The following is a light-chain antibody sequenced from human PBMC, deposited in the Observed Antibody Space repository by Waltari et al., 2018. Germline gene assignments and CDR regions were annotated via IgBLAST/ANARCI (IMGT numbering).Light chain of an antibody. J-gene: IGKJ4*01. CDR3: QQYGSCLT. CDR1: QSVSSGF. V-gene: IGKV3-20*01. Sequence: EIVLTQSPGTVSLSPGEKVTLSCRASQSVSSGFLAWYQQKPGQAPRLLIYGASSRSTGIPDRSSGSGSGTDFTLTISRLETEDLAVYYCQQYGSCLTFGGGTKVEIK. CDR2: GAS.